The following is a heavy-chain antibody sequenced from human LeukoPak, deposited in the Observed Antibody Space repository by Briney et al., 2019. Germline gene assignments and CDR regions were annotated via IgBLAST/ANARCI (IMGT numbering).Heavy chain of an antibody. CDR3: ARDHCSGGSCYSGY. CDR1: GGSISSGDYY. Sequence: SETLSLTCTVSGGSISSGDYYWSWIRQPPGKGLEWIGYIYYSGSTYYNPSLKSRVTISVDTSKNQFSLKLSSVTAADTAVYYCARDHCSGGSCYSGYWGQGTTVTVSS. V-gene: IGHV4-30-4*01. J-gene: IGHJ6*02. CDR2: IYYSGST. D-gene: IGHD2-15*01.